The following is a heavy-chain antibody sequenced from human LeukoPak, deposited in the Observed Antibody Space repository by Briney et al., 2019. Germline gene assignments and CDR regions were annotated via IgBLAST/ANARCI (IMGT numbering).Heavy chain of an antibody. CDR1: GYTFTSYD. D-gene: IGHD6-6*01. CDR3: ARDRPRTLYSSSSYFDY. Sequence: ASVKVSCKASGYTFTSYDISWVRRAPGQGLEWMGWISAYNGNTNYAQKLRGRVTMTTDTSTTTAYMELRSLRSDDTAVYYCARDRPRTLYSSSSYFDYWGQGTLVTVSS. V-gene: IGHV1-18*01. J-gene: IGHJ4*02. CDR2: ISAYNGNT.